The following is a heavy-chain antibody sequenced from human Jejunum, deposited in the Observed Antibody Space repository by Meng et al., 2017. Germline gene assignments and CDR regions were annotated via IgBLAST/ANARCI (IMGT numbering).Heavy chain of an antibody. CDR3: ARAYYDGSGRFDF. V-gene: IGHV3-30*01. CDR2: ISFDGSNK. Sequence: QVQLVGSGGGVVQRGMSLSLSCAASGFTFGGFAMVWVRQAPGKGLEWAAVISFDGSNKFYGDSVKGRFTVSRDNSKNTLYLQMDSLRVDDTAVYYCARAYYDGSGRFDFWGQGTLVTVSS. D-gene: IGHD3-22*01. CDR1: GFTFGGFA. J-gene: IGHJ4*02.